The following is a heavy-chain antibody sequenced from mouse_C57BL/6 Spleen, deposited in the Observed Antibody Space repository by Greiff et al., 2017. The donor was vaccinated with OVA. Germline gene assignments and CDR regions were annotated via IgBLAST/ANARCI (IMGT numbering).Heavy chain of an antibody. J-gene: IGHJ3*01. V-gene: IGHV1-62-2*01. CDR2: FYPGSGSI. Sequence: QVQLQQSGAELVKPGASVKLSCKASGYTFTEYTIHWVKQRSGQGLEWIGWFYPGSGSIKYNEKFKDKATLTADKSSSTVYMELSRLTSEDSAVYFCARHEGYYGNYQKAWCAYWGQGTLVTVSA. D-gene: IGHD2-1*01. CDR3: ARHEGYYGNYQKAWCAY. CDR1: GYTFTEYT.